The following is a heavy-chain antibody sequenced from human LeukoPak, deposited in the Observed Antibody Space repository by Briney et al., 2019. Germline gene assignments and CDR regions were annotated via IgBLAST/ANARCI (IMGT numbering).Heavy chain of an antibody. D-gene: IGHD2-2*01. V-gene: IGHV3-21*01. CDR1: EFTFSSYS. CDR2: ISSSSNI. Sequence: GGSPRLSCAASEFTFSSYSMNWVRQAPGKGLEWVSSISSSSNIYYADSVKGRFAVSRDNAKNEMYLQMNSLRAEDTAVYFCARGAGYCTSTSCHLWSDYWGQGTLVTVSS. J-gene: IGHJ4*02. CDR3: ARGAGYCTSTSCHLWSDY.